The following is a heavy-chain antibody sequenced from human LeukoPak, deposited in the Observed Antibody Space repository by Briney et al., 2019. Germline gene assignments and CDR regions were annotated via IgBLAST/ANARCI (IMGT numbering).Heavy chain of an antibody. CDR2: INPRSTVI. Sequence: GGSLRLSCAASGFPFSSYWMHWVRQVPGKGLVWVARINPRSTVITYADSVKGRFTISRDNAENTVSLQMNSLRGEDKAVYYCVRDLVLVETPGDDFDFWGQGTLVTVSS. CDR3: VRDLVLVETPGDDFDF. V-gene: IGHV3-74*03. J-gene: IGHJ4*02. CDR1: GFPFSSYW. D-gene: IGHD2-8*02.